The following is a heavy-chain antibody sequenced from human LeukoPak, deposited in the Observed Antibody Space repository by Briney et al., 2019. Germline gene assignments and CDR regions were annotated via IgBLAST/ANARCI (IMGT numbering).Heavy chain of an antibody. J-gene: IGHJ5*02. V-gene: IGHV1-69*01. D-gene: IGHD2-2*01. CDR3: ARDRVHTRGYCSSTSCYPFYWFDP. CDR2: IIPIFGTA. CDR1: GGTFSSYA. Sequence: SVKVSCKASGGTFSSYAISWVRQAPGQGLEWMGGIIPIFGTANYAQKFQGRVTITADESTSTAYMELSSLRSEDTAVYYCARDRVHTRGYCSSTSCYPFYWFDPWGQGTLVTVSS.